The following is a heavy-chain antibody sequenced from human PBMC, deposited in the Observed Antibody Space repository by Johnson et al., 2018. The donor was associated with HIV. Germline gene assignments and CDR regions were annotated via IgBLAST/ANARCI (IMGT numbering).Heavy chain of an antibody. J-gene: IGHJ3*02. CDR2: IKQDGSEK. V-gene: IGHV3-7*01. CDR3: ARDLVVGDHSTPLTHAFDI. D-gene: IGHD1-26*01. Sequence: EQLVESGGGVVQPGRSLRLSCEASGFIFSSYWMTWVRQAPGKGLEWVANIKQDGSEKYYVDSVKGRFTISRDNAKNTLYLQMNSLRAEDTAVYYCARDLVVGDHSTPLTHAFDIWGQGTMVTVSS. CDR1: GFIFSSYW.